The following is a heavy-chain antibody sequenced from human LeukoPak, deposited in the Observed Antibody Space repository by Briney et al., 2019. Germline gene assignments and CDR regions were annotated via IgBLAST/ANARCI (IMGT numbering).Heavy chain of an antibody. J-gene: IGHJ3*02. V-gene: IGHV4-61*09. D-gene: IGHD3-10*01. CDR1: GGSINSGSYY. CDR3: ARDLITMVRGTNRAFDI. Sequence: PSETLSLTCTVSGGSINSGSYYWSWIRQPAGKGLEWMGHFYTSGHTSYNPSLKSRVTISVDTSKNQFSLKMNSVTAADTAVYYCARDLITMVRGTNRAFDIWGQGTMVTVSS. CDR2: FYTSGHT.